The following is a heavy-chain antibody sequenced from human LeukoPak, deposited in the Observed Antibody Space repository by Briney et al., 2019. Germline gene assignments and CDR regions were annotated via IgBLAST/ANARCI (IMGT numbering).Heavy chain of an antibody. V-gene: IGHV3-30*02. Sequence: GGSLRLFCAASGFTFSSYGMHWVRQAPGKGLEWVAFIRYDGSNKYYADSVKGRFTISRDNSKNTLYLQMNSLRAEDTAVYYCAKDGVCSGYDYGGRFYYMDVCGKGTTVTVSS. D-gene: IGHD5-12*01. CDR1: GFTFSSYG. CDR3: AKDGVCSGYDYGGRFYYMDV. CDR2: IRYDGSNK. J-gene: IGHJ6*03.